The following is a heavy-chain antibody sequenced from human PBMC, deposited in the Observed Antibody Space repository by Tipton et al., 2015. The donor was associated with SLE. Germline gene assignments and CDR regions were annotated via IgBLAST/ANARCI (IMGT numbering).Heavy chain of an antibody. CDR2: VYHSGGT. V-gene: IGHV4-59*01. CDR3: ASPGESCSSASCYDWYFSL. Sequence: TLSLTCTVSGGAISGYYWSWIRQTPGKGLEWIGYVYHSGGTSYNPSVKSRVTISIDTSKNQFSLKLSSVTAADTAVYYCASPGESCSSASCYDWYFSLWGRGTLVTVSS. J-gene: IGHJ2*01. D-gene: IGHD2-2*01. CDR1: GGAISGYY.